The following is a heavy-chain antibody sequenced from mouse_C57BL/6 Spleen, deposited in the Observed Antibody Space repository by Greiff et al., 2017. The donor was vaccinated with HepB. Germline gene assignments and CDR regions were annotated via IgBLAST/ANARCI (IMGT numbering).Heavy chain of an antibody. CDR2: ISSGSSTS. Sequence: EVKLMESGGGLVKPGGSLKLSCAASGFTFSDYGMHWVRQAPEKGLEWVAYISSGSSTSYYADTVKGRITISRDNAKNTLFLQMSSLRSEGTAMYYCARGISDGYYVMTYWGQGTLVTVSA. CDR3: ARGISDGYYVMTY. CDR1: GFTFSDYG. D-gene: IGHD2-3*01. J-gene: IGHJ3*01. V-gene: IGHV5-17*01.